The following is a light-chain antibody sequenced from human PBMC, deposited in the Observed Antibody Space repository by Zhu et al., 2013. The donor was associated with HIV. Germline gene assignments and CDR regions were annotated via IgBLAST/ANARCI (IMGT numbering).Light chain of an antibody. Sequence: QSALTQPASVSGSPGQSITISCTGTSSDVGGYDYVSWYQHHPGRAPKLMIYEVSNRPSGVSNRFSGSKSGNTASLTISGLQAEDEAVYYCSSYTSRSTLVFGGGTKLTVL. J-gene: IGLJ2*01. CDR2: EVS. CDR1: SSDVGGYDY. V-gene: IGLV2-14*01. CDR3: SSYTSRSTLV.